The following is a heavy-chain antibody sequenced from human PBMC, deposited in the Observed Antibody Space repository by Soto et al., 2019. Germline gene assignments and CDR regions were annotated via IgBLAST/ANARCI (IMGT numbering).Heavy chain of an antibody. CDR2: INHLGSI. CDR1: GGSLSDYF. V-gene: IGHV4-34*01. CDR3: ARGGISHWAYFYYMDV. D-gene: IGHD2-21*01. Sequence: SETLSLTCVVSGGSLSDYFWSWIRQPPGMALEWIGEINHLGSINYNPSLKSRVTMSVDTSKNQFSLTLNSVTAADTATYYCARGGISHWAYFYYMDVRDRGTTVTV. J-gene: IGHJ6*03.